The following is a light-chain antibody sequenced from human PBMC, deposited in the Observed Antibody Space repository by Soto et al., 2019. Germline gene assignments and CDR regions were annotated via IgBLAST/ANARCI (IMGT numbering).Light chain of an antibody. CDR3: SSYTSISTLV. Sequence: SVLTQPASVSGSPGQSITISCTGTSSDIGAYNYVSWYQQHPGKAPKLMIYEVSDRPSGVSNRFSGSTSGNTASLTISGLQAEDEADYYCSSYTSISTLVLGSGTKVTVL. J-gene: IGLJ1*01. CDR2: EVS. V-gene: IGLV2-14*01. CDR1: SSDIGAYNY.